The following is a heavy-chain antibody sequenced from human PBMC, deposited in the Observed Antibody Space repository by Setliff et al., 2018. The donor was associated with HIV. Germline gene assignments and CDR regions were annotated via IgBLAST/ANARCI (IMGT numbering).Heavy chain of an antibody. V-gene: IGHV4-39*01. CDR1: GASISTTTYY. Sequence: SETLSLTCTVSGASISTTTYYWGWIRQPPGKGLEWIGSIHYTGNTYNTPSLKSRLTISVDASKNQISLKLTSVTAADTATYYCARHQSGYNFSPFDNWGLGSLVTVSS. D-gene: IGHD5-12*01. CDR3: ARHQSGYNFSPFDN. J-gene: IGHJ4*02. CDR2: IHYTGNT.